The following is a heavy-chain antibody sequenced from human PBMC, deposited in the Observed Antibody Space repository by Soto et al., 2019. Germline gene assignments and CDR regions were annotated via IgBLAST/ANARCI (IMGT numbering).Heavy chain of an antibody. Sequence: GGSLRLSCAASGFTFSSYWMHWVRQAPGKGLVWVSRINSDGSSTSYADSVKGRFTISRDNAKNTLYLQMNSLRAEDTAVYYCARVSRLYGDYVNAFDIWGQGTMVTVSS. D-gene: IGHD4-17*01. CDR1: GFTFSSYW. CDR3: ARVSRLYGDYVNAFDI. V-gene: IGHV3-74*01. J-gene: IGHJ3*02. CDR2: INSDGSST.